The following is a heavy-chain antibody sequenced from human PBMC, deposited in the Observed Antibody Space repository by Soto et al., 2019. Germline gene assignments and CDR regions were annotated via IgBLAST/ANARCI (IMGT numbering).Heavy chain of an antibody. CDR1: GYTFTSYY. CDR3: ARGYCSGGSCYEGFFDY. D-gene: IGHD2-15*01. V-gene: IGHV1-46*03. Sequence: ASVKVSCKASGYTFTSYYMHWVRQAPGQGLEWMGIINPSGGSTSYAQKFQGRVTMTRDTSTSTVYMELSSLRSEDTAVYYCARGYCSGGSCYEGFFDYWGQGTLVTVSS. CDR2: INPSGGST. J-gene: IGHJ4*02.